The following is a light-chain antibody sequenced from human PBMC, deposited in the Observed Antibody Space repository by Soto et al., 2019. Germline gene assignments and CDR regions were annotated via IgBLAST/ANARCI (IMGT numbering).Light chain of an antibody. J-gene: IGKJ5*01. CDR2: GTS. CDR3: QQTYSFIS. V-gene: IGKV1-39*01. CDR1: QSVGNY. Sequence: DIQMTQSPSSLSASVGDRVTITCRASQSVGNYLNWYQQKLGKAPKVLNYGTSSSQSGVPSRFSGSGSGTDFTLNISGLQPEDFATYYCQQTYSFISFGQGTRLEIK.